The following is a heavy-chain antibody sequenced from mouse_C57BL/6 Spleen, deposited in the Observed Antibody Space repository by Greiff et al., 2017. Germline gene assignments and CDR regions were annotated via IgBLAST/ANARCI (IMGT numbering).Heavy chain of an antibody. CDR1: GFTFSSYG. V-gene: IGHV5-6*01. J-gene: IGHJ3*01. Sequence: EVKLVESGGDLVKPGGSLKLSCAASGFTFSSYGMSWVRQTPDKRLEWVATISSGGSYTYYPDSVKGRFTISRYNAKNTLYLQMSSLKSEDTAMYYCARQYYGSSSWFAYWGQGTLVTVSA. D-gene: IGHD1-1*01. CDR2: ISSGGSYT. CDR3: ARQYYGSSSWFAY.